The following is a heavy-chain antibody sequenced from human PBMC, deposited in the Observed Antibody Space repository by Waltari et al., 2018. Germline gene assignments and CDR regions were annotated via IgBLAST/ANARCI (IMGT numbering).Heavy chain of an antibody. CDR3: ARGGDGGYSYGFDY. Sequence: QVQLVQSGAEVKKPGSSVKVSCKASGGTFSSYAISWVRQAPGQGLEWMGGSIPIFGTANYDQKFQGRVTITADESTSTAYMELSSLRSEDTAVYYCARGGDGGYSYGFDYWGQGTLVTVSP. CDR1: GGTFSSYA. J-gene: IGHJ4*02. V-gene: IGHV1-69*12. CDR2: SIPIFGTA. D-gene: IGHD5-18*01.